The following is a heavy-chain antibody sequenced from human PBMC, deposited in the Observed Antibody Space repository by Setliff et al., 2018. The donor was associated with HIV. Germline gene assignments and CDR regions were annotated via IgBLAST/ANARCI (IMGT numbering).Heavy chain of an antibody. D-gene: IGHD3-22*01. V-gene: IGHV3-21*01. CDR3: ARDRGYYYDSSGLDY. Sequence: LRLSCAASGFTFSSYSMNWVRQAPGKGLEWVSSISSSSSYYADSVKGRFTISRDNAKNSLYLQMNSLRAEDTAVYYCARDRGYYYDSSGLDYWGQGTLVTVSS. J-gene: IGHJ4*02. CDR2: ISSSSSY. CDR1: GFTFSSYS.